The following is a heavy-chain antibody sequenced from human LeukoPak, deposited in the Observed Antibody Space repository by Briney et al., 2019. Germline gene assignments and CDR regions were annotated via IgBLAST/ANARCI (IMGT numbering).Heavy chain of an antibody. CDR1: GGSISSSSYY. Sequence: SETLSLTCTVSGGSISSSSYYWGWIRQPPGKGLEWIGSIYYSGSTYYNPSLKSRVTMSVDTSKNQFSLKLSSVTAADTAVYYCASFSSGWSRQYFDYWGQGTLVTVSS. D-gene: IGHD6-19*01. CDR2: IYYSGST. CDR3: ASFSSGWSRQYFDY. V-gene: IGHV4-39*07. J-gene: IGHJ4*02.